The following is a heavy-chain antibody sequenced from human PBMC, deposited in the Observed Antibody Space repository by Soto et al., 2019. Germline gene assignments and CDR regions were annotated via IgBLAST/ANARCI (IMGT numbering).Heavy chain of an antibody. CDR3: ARVGSFEVVAATDYFDH. CDR1: GYTFNSYY. V-gene: IGHV1-46*02. CDR2: INPSGDSA. D-gene: IGHD6-19*01. Sequence: VQLVQSGAEVKKPGASVKISCKASGYTFNSYYMHWVRQAPGQGLEWMGVINPSGDSAGYAQKLQGRVTMTRDTSTSTLYMDLSGLRSDDTAVYYCARVGSFEVVAATDYFDHWGQGTLITVSS. J-gene: IGHJ4*02.